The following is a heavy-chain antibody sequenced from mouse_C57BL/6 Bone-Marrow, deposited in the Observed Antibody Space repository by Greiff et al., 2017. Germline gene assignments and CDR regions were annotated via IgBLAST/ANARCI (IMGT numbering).Heavy chain of an antibody. Sequence: VKLQQSGAELVKPGASVKMSCKASGYTFTTYPIEWMKQNHGKSLEWIGNFHPYNDDTKYNEKFKGKATLTVEKSSSTVYLELSRLTSDDSAVYYCARGYYYCSSYEYYFDYWGQGTTLTVSS. D-gene: IGHD1-1*01. CDR2: FHPYNDDT. CDR1: GYTFTTYP. J-gene: IGHJ2*01. CDR3: ARGYYYCSSYEYYFDY. V-gene: IGHV1-47*01.